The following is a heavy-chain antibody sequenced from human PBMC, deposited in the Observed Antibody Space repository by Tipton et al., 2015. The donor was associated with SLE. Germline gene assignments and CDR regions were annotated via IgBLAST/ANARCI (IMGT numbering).Heavy chain of an antibody. CDR1: GFTFSSYA. Sequence: SLRLSCAASGFTFSSYAMHWVRQAPGKGLEWVAVISYDGSNKYYADSVKGRFTISRDNSKNTLYLQMNSLRAEDTAVYYCAKDYTYEFWSGNWFDPWGQGTLVTVSS. D-gene: IGHD3/OR15-3a*01. V-gene: IGHV3-30-3*01. J-gene: IGHJ5*02. CDR3: AKDYTYEFWSGNWFDP. CDR2: ISYDGSNK.